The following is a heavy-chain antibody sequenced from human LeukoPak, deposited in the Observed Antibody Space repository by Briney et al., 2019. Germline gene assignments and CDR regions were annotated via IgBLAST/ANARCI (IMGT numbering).Heavy chain of an antibody. Sequence: GGSLRLSCAASGFTFSTYGMHWVRQAPGKGLEWVALMSYDGSNEYYADSVKGRFTISRDNSKNTLYLQMNSLRDEDTAVYYCAKDRGYSYGHPFDYWGQGTLVTVSS. J-gene: IGHJ4*02. D-gene: IGHD5-18*01. CDR3: AKDRGYSYGHPFDY. CDR2: MSYDGSNE. CDR1: GFTFSTYG. V-gene: IGHV3-30*18.